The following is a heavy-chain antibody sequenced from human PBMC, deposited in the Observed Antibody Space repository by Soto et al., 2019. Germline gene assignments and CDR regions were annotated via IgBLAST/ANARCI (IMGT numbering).Heavy chain of an antibody. CDR3: ARGDTMVRGVMGKYYYYYMDV. CDR1: GFTFSSYS. Sequence: GGSLRLSCAASGFTFSSYSMNWVRQAPGKGLEWVSSISSSSSYIYYADSVKGRFTISRDNAKNSLYLQMNSLRAEDTAVYYCARGDTMVRGVMGKYYYYYMDVWGKGTTVTVSS. CDR2: ISSSSSYI. V-gene: IGHV3-21*01. J-gene: IGHJ6*03. D-gene: IGHD3-10*01.